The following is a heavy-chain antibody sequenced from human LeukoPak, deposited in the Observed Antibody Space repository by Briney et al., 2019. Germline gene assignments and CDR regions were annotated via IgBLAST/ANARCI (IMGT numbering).Heavy chain of an antibody. V-gene: IGHV1-18*01. CDR2: INAYNGNT. CDR3: ARDTNSQLLWFGEPLNLFDY. D-gene: IGHD3-10*01. J-gene: IGHJ4*02. CDR1: GYTFTSYG. Sequence: ASVKVSCKASGYTFTSYGISWVRQAPGQGLEWMGWINAYNGNTNYAQKLQGRVTMTTDTSTSTAYMELRSLRSDDTAVYYCARDTNSQLLWFGEPLNLFDYWGQGTLVTVSS.